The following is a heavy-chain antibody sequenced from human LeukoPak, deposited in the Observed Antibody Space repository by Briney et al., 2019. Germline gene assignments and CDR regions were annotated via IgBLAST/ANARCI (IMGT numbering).Heavy chain of an antibody. CDR3: ARDNYGFDY. Sequence: GGSLRLSCAASGVTFSTYAMHWVRQAPGKGLEWVAFISYDGSNKYYADSVEGRFTISRDNSKNTLYLQLDTLRAEDTAVYYCARDNYGFDYWGQGALVTVSS. CDR2: ISYDGSNK. J-gene: IGHJ4*02. V-gene: IGHV3-30*04. D-gene: IGHD3-10*01. CDR1: GVTFSTYA.